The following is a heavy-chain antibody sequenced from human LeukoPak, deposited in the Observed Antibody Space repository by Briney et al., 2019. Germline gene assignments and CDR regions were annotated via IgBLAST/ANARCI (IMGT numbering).Heavy chain of an antibody. D-gene: IGHD3-3*01. J-gene: IGHJ4*02. CDR2: ISGSGGST. CDR3: AKSVSYYDFCDY. CDR1: GFTFSSYA. V-gene: IGHV3-23*01. Sequence: GGSLRLSCAASGFTFSSYAMSWVRQAPGKGLEWVSAISGSGGSTYYADSVRGRFTISRDNSKNTLYLQMNSLRAEDTAVYYCAKSVSYYDFCDYWGQGTLVTVSS.